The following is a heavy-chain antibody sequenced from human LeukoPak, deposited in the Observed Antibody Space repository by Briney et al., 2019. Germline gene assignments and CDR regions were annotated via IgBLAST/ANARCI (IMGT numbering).Heavy chain of an antibody. V-gene: IGHV4-59*01. D-gene: IGHD3-22*01. Sequence: SETLSLTCTVSGGSISSYYWSWIRQPPGKGLEWIGYIYYSGSTNYNPSLKSRVTISVDTSKNQFSLKLSSMTAADTAVYYCARDLGDSSGYYLAFDYWGQGTLVTVSS. J-gene: IGHJ4*02. CDR1: GGSISSYY. CDR2: IYYSGST. CDR3: ARDLGDSSGYYLAFDY.